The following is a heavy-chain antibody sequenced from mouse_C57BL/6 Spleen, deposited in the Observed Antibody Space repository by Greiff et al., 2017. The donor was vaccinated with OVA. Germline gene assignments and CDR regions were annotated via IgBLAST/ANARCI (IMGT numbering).Heavy chain of an antibody. CDR1: GYTFTSYW. V-gene: IGHV1-52*01. D-gene: IGHD3-2*02. CDR2: IDPSDSET. Sequence: VQLQQSGAELVRPGSSVKLSCKASGYTFTSYWMHWVKQRPIQGLEWIGNIDPSDSETHYNQKFKDKATLTVDKSSSTAYMQLSSLTSEDSAVYYCARGGAAQAPYYFDYWGQGTTLTVSS. J-gene: IGHJ2*01. CDR3: ARGGAAQAPYYFDY.